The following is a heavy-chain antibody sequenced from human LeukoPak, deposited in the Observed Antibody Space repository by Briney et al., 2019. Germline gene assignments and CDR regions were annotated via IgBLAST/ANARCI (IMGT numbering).Heavy chain of an antibody. CDR2: FYYSGST. CDR1: GGSITSSNYY. J-gene: IGHJ4*02. Sequence: SXTLSLTCTVSGGSITSSNYYWGWIRQPPGKGLEWIGSFYYSGSTNYNPSLKSRVTISVDTSKNQFSLKLSSVTAADTAVYYCVYYYGSGSVEYWGQGTLVTVSS. CDR3: VYYYGSGSVEY. D-gene: IGHD3-10*01. V-gene: IGHV4-39*01.